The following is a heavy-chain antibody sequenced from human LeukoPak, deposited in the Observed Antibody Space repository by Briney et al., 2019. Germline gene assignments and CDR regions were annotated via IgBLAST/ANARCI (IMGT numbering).Heavy chain of an antibody. CDR1: GGTFSSYT. CDR3: ARDEGCGGDCYVPPDY. Sequence: ASVKVSCKASGGTFSSYTISWVRQAPGQGLEWMGWISVYNGNTNYTQKLQGRVTMTTDTSTSTPYMELRSLRSDDTAVYYCARDEGCGGDCYVPPDYWGQGTLVTVSS. CDR2: ISVYNGNT. J-gene: IGHJ4*02. V-gene: IGHV1-18*01. D-gene: IGHD2-21*01.